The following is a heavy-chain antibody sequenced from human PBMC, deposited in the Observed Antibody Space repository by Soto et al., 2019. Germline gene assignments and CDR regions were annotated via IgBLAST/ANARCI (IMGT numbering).Heavy chain of an antibody. Sequence: ETLSLTCAVSGYSFTSYWIDWVRQMPGKGLEWMGIIYPGDSDTRYSPSFQGQVTISADKSISTAYLQWSSLKASDTAMYYCARLVTMVRGPTAFDIWGQGTMVTVSS. D-gene: IGHD3-10*01. CDR2: IYPGDSDT. V-gene: IGHV5-51*01. CDR1: GYSFTSYW. J-gene: IGHJ3*02. CDR3: ARLVTMVRGPTAFDI.